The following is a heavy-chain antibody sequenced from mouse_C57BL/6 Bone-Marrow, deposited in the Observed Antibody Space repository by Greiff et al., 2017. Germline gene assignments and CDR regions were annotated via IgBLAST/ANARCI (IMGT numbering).Heavy chain of an antibody. D-gene: IGHD1-1*01. J-gene: IGHJ4*01. CDR2: INPSTGGT. CDR1: GYSFTGYY. V-gene: IGHV1-42*01. Sequence: VQLQQSGPELVKPGASVKISCKASGYSFTGYYMNWVKQSPEKSLEWIGEINPSTGGTTYNQKFKAKATLTVDKSSSTAYMQLKSLTSEDSAVYYWARSRYYGSSYKDYYAMDYWGQGTSVTVSS. CDR3: ARSRYYGSSYKDYYAMDY.